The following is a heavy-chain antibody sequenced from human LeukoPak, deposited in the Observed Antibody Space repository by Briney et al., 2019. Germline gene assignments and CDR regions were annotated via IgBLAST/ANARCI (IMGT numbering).Heavy chain of an antibody. J-gene: IGHJ5*02. D-gene: IGHD2-15*01. CDR1: GYSFTSYW. CDR2: IYPGDSDT. Sequence: GESLKISCKGSGYSFTSYWIGWVRQMPGKGLEWMGIIYPGDSDTRYSPSFQGQVTISADKSISTAYLQWSSLKATDTAMYYCARGAYCSGGSCYAFLYTWFDPWGQGTLVTVSS. V-gene: IGHV5-51*01. CDR3: ARGAYCSGGSCYAFLYTWFDP.